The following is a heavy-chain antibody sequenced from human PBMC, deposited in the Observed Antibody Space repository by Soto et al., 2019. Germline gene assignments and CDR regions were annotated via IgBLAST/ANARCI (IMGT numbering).Heavy chain of an antibody. CDR3: ARYTAAGTGFDY. D-gene: IGHD6-13*01. V-gene: IGHV4-34*01. J-gene: IGHJ4*02. CDR1: GGSFSGYY. Sequence: SETLSLTCAVYGGSFSGYYWSWIRQPPGKGLEWIGEINHSGSTNYNPSLKGRVTISVDTSKNQFSLKLSSVTAADTAVYYCARYTAAGTGFDYWGQGTLVTVSS. CDR2: INHSGST.